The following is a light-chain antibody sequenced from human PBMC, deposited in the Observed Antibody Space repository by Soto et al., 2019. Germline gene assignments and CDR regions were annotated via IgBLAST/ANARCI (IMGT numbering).Light chain of an antibody. CDR2: GAS. CDR1: QSVSSSY. V-gene: IGKV3-20*01. Sequence: ERVLMQVPAASSLYQGERATLSCRASQSVSSSYLAWYQQKPGQAPRLLVYGASSRATGIPDRFSGSGSGTDFTLTISCLDPADYAMYDCLQYGSFPLTFGPGTKVAI. J-gene: IGKJ3*01. CDR3: LQYGSFPLT.